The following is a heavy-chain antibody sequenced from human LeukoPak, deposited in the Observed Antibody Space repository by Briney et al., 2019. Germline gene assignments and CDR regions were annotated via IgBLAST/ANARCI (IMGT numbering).Heavy chain of an antibody. CDR3: ARTVYGSNLLPFDY. Sequence: GGSLRLSCAASGFTFSSYWMSWVRQAPGKGLEWVANIKQDGSEKYYVDSVKGRFTISRDNAKNSLYLQMNSLRAEDTAVYYCARTVYGSNLLPFDYWGQGTLVTVSS. V-gene: IGHV3-7*01. J-gene: IGHJ4*02. CDR1: GFTFSSYW. CDR2: IKQDGSEK. D-gene: IGHD3-10*01.